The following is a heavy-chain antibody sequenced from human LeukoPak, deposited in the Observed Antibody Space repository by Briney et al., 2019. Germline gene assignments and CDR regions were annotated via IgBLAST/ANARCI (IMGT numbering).Heavy chain of an antibody. CDR3: TRLASWGSGY. D-gene: IGHD3-16*01. CDR1: GFTFSGST. J-gene: IGHJ4*02. V-gene: IGHV3-73*01. Sequence: SLRLSCAASGFTFSGSTIHSVRRASGQRVGGVGRIRSKANNYATVYSASVKGRFTISRDDSKNTAYLQMNSLKSEDTAIYYCTRLASWGSGYWGQGTRVTVSS. CDR2: IRSKANNYAT.